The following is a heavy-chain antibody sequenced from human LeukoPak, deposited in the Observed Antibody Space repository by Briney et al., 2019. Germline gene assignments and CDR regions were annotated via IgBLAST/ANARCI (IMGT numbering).Heavy chain of an antibody. J-gene: IGHJ3*02. Sequence: PSETLSLTCTVSGGSISSYYWSWIRQPPGKGLEWIGYIYYSGSTNYNPSLKSRVTISVDTSKNQFSLKLSSVTAADTAAYYCASEVRGVIPGAFDIWGQGTMVTVSS. CDR1: GGSISSYY. V-gene: IGHV4-59*01. CDR2: IYYSGST. D-gene: IGHD3-10*01. CDR3: ASEVRGVIPGAFDI.